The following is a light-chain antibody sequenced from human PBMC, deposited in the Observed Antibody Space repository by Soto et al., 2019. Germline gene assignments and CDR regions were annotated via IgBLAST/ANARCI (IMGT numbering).Light chain of an antibody. CDR1: QRISNW. V-gene: IGKV1-5*01. J-gene: IGKJ2*01. CDR3: QQYNSYVPFT. Sequence: DVQMTQSPSTLSASVGDRVTITCRASQRISNWLAWYQQKPGKAPKVLIYDASTLQSGVPARFSGSGFGTEFTLTISNLLPDDSATYYCQQYNSYVPFTFGQGTKLEIK. CDR2: DAS.